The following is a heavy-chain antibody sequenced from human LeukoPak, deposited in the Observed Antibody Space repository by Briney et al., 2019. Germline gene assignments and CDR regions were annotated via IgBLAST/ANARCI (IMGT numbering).Heavy chain of an antibody. V-gene: IGHV3-21*01. J-gene: IGHJ4*02. Sequence: PGGSLRLSCAASGFTFSSYSMNWVRQAPGKGLEWVSSISSSSSYIYYADSVKGRFTISRDNAKNSPYLQMNSLRAEDTAVYYCARDMYYYDSSGYDYWGQGTLVTVSS. CDR1: GFTFSSYS. D-gene: IGHD3-22*01. CDR3: ARDMYYYDSSGYDY. CDR2: ISSSSSYI.